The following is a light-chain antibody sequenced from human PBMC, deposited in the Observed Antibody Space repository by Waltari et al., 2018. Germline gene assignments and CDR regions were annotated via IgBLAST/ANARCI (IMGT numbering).Light chain of an antibody. CDR3: QQYKSYPWT. J-gene: IGKJ1*01. CDR2: RAS. Sequence: DIQMTQSPSTLPASVGDRVTITCRASQSISDWLAWYQQKSGKAPKILIYRASSLESGVPSRFSGSGSGTEFTLTISSLQPDDFATYYCQQYKSYPWTFGQGTKVEIK. CDR1: QSISDW. V-gene: IGKV1-5*03.